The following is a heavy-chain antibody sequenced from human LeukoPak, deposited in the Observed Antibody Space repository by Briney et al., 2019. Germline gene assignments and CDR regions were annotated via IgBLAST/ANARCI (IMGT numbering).Heavy chain of an antibody. CDR1: GYTFTSYG. Sequence: ASVKVSCKASGYTFTSYGISWVRQAPGQGLEWMGWISAYYGNTNYAQKLQGRVTMTTDTSTSTAYMELRGLRSDDTAVYYCGRDIAPSMIVVETAFDYWGQGTLVTVSS. CDR3: GRDIAPSMIVVETAFDY. D-gene: IGHD3-22*01. CDR2: ISAYYGNT. V-gene: IGHV1-18*01. J-gene: IGHJ4*02.